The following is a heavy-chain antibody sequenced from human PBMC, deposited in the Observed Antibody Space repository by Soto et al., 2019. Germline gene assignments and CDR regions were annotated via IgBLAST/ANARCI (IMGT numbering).Heavy chain of an antibody. J-gene: IGHJ4*02. CDR3: ANLPLYGSGFDC. D-gene: IGHD3-10*01. CDR1: GFTFDDYA. Sequence: DVQLVESGGGLVQPGRSLRLSCAASGFTFDDYAMHWVRRAPGKGLEGVAGISWNGARIGYADSVKGRFTISRDNAKNSLFLQMNSLRGDDTALYYCANLPLYGSGFDCWGQGTLVTVSS. CDR2: ISWNGARI. V-gene: IGHV3-9*01.